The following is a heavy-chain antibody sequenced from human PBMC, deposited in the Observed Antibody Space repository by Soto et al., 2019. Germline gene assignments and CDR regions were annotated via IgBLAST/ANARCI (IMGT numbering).Heavy chain of an antibody. D-gene: IGHD3-3*01. CDR1: GGSISSYY. V-gene: IGHV4-59*01. J-gene: IGHJ3*02. CDR3: ARSLLRTDAFDI. CDR2: IYYSGST. Sequence: SETLSLTCTVSGGSISSYYWSWIRQPPGKGLEWIGYIYYSGSTNYNPSLKSRVTISVDTSKNQFSLKLSSVTAADTAVYYCARSLLRTDAFDIWGQGTMVTVSS.